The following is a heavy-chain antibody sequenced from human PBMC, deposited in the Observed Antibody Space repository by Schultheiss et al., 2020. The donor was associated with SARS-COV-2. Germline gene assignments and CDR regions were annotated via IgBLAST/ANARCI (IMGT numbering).Heavy chain of an antibody. Sequence: SQTLSLTCAVSGYSISSGYYWGWIRQPPGKGLEWIGEINHSGSTNYNPSLKSRVTISVDTSKNQFSLKLSSVTAADTAVYYCARRTTRSDYWGQGTLVTVSS. V-gene: IGHV4-38-2*01. D-gene: IGHD4-11*01. CDR3: ARRTTRSDY. CDR1: GYSISSGYY. J-gene: IGHJ4*02. CDR2: INHSGST.